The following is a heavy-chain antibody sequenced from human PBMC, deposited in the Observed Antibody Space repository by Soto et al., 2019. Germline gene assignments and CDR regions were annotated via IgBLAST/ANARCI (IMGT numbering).Heavy chain of an antibody. CDR2: TYYKSRWFN. CDR3: ARGSWGDVSGHYYMVV. V-gene: IGHV6-1*01. J-gene: IGHJ6*03. Sequence: PSQTLSLTCAISGDSVSSNSAGWNWVRQTPSRGLEWLGRTYYKSRWFNNYAVSVKSRITISPDTSQNQFSLHLDSVTPEDTAVYFCARGSWGDVSGHYYMVVWGKGTTVTVSS. D-gene: IGHD5-12*01. CDR1: GDSVSSNSAG.